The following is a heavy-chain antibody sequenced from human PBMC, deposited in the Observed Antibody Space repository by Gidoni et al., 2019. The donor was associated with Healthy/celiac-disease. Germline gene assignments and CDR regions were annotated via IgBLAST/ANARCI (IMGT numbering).Heavy chain of an antibody. D-gene: IGHD2-21*01. CDR1: GFPFSRYA. Sequence: EVQLLESGGGLVQPGGSLRLSCAASGFPFSRYAMSWVRRAPGKGMEWVSASSSSGGSTYYADSVKGRFTISRDNSKNKQYLQMNSLRAEDTAVYYCAKSLVVVDDAFDIWGQGTMVTVSS. CDR3: AKSLVVVDDAFDI. J-gene: IGHJ3*02. V-gene: IGHV3-23*01. CDR2: SSSSGGST.